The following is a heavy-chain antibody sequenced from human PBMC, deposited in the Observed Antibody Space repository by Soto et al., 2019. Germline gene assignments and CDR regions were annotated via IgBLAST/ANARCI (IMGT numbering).Heavy chain of an antibody. V-gene: IGHV4-4*02. CDR1: GGSISTDNW. D-gene: IGHD5-12*01. J-gene: IGHJ4*02. CDR2: IYHSGNT. Sequence: QVQLMESGPGLVKPSGTLSLTSAVSGGSISTDNWWSAVRPPPGKGLELVGEIYHSGNTDHNPYLKSRITISIDKSKVEFSLDVTFVSDADTSVYYSARGGRWLFDYWGQGALVTVSS. CDR3: ARGGRWLFDY.